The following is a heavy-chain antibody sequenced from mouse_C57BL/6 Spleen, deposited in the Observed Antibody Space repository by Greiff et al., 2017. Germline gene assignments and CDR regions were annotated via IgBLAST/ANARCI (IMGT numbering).Heavy chain of an antibody. CDR2: IYPRSGKT. CDR1: GYTFTSYG. Sequence: VQLQQSGAELARPGASVKLSCKASGYTFTSYGISWVKQRTGQGLEWIGEIYPRSGKTYYNEKFKGKATLTADKSSSTAYMELRSLTSEDSAVYFCARVGVITTVVSCDYWGQGTTLTVSS. J-gene: IGHJ2*01. V-gene: IGHV1-81*01. D-gene: IGHD1-1*01. CDR3: ARVGVITTVVSCDY.